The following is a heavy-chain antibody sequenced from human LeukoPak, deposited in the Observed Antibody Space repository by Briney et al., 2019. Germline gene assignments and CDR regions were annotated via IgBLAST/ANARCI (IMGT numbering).Heavy chain of an antibody. J-gene: IGHJ4*02. D-gene: IGHD3-16*01. CDR2: IEHAGGQR. V-gene: IGHV3-30*02. Sequence: PGGSLRLSCAVSGFTFSANNMHWVRQAPGKGLEWVTFIEHAGGQRFYADSVKGRFTISRDNSKNALYLHINSLRPEDTAVYYCAKDGGGGTYSFDYWGQGSLVTVSS. CDR1: GFTFSANN. CDR3: AKDGGGGTYSFDY.